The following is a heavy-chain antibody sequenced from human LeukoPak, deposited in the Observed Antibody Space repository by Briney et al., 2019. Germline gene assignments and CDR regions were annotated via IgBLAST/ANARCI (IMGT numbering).Heavy chain of an antibody. CDR1: GGSISSGDYY. V-gene: IGHV4-30-4*03. CDR3: GRGAAGYSYV. D-gene: IGHD5-18*01. CDR2: IYYSGST. J-gene: IGHJ4*02. Sequence: PSQTLSLTCTVSGGSISSGDYYWSWIRQPPGKGLEWIGYIYYSGSTYYNPSLKSRVTISIDTSKNQFSLRLSSVTAADTAVYYWGRGAAGYSYVGGRETLVPVSP.